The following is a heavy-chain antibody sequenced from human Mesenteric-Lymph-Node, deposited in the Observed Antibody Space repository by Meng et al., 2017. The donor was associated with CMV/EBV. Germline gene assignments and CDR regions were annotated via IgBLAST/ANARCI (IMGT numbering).Heavy chain of an antibody. CDR2: IIPMLGIT. V-gene: IGHV1-69*02. CDR1: GDTVSSYT. Sequence: SGDTVSSYTISWARQAPGQGLEWMGRIIPMLGITNYAQKFHDRVTITADKSSSTAYMELSSLRSEDTAVYYCARHDFLSGTNWLDPWGQGTLVTVSS. CDR3: ARHDFLSGTNWLDP. J-gene: IGHJ5*02. D-gene: IGHD3-3*01.